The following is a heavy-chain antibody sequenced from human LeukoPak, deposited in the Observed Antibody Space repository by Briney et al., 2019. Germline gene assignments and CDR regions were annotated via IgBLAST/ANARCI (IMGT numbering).Heavy chain of an antibody. D-gene: IGHD3-10*01. Sequence: GSVNVSCKASVYTLTSYGISWVRQAPGQGLEWMGWISAYNGNTDYAQKLQGRVTMTTDTSTSTAYMELRSLRSDDTAVYYCAKDCPYYYGSGSYPSDAFEIWGQGTMVTVSS. V-gene: IGHV1-18*01. CDR1: VYTLTSYG. CDR3: AKDCPYYYGSGSYPSDAFEI. CDR2: ISAYNGNT. J-gene: IGHJ3*02.